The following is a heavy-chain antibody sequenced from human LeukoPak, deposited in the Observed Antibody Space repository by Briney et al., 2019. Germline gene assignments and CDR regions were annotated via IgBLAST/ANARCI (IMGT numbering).Heavy chain of an antibody. D-gene: IGHD3-10*01. J-gene: IGHJ1*01. CDR3: ARDRYGSGRGPTNSAEYFQH. V-gene: IGHV1-18*01. CDR1: GYTLTSYG. CDR2: ISAYNGNT. Sequence: GASVKVSCKASGYTLTSYGISWVRQAPGQGLEWMGWISAYNGNTNYAQKLQGRVTMTTDTSTSTAYMELRSLRSDDTAVYYCARDRYGSGRGPTNSAEYFQHWGQGTLVTVSS.